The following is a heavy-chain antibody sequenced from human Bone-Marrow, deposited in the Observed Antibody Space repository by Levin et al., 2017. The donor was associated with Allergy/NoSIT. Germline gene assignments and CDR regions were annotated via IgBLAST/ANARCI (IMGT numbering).Heavy chain of an antibody. V-gene: IGHV3-7*01. Sequence: GESLKISCAVTGFTFRNYWMGWVRKAPGKGPEWVANIDQDGSLKYYVHSVRGRFTISRDNAGNSLYLQMDSLRAQDTAVYYCARTAARGIYYYYGMDVWGQGTTVTVSS. CDR3: ARTAARGIYYYYGMDV. CDR2: IDQDGSLK. CDR1: GFTFRNYW. J-gene: IGHJ6*02. D-gene: IGHD6-6*01.